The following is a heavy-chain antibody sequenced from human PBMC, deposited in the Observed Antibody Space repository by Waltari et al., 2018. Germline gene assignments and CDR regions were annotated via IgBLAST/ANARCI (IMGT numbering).Heavy chain of an antibody. V-gene: IGHV1-69*04. J-gene: IGHJ4*02. D-gene: IGHD3-22*01. CDR3: ARDRGNYYDSSGCFDY. Sequence: QVQLVQSGAEVKKPGSSVKVSCKASGGTFSSYAISWVRQAPGQGLEWMGRIIPILGIANYAQKFQGRVTITADKSTSTAYMELSSLRSEDTAVYYCARDRGNYYDSSGCFDYWGQGTLVTVSS. CDR1: GGTFSSYA. CDR2: IIPILGIA.